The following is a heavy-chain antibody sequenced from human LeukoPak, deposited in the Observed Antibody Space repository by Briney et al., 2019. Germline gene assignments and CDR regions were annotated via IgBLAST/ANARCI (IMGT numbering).Heavy chain of an antibody. D-gene: IGHD3-10*01. CDR3: ARDPQARWFGEFAYYYGMDV. CDR2: ISSSSSYI. J-gene: IGHJ6*02. CDR1: GFTFSSYS. Sequence: GGSLRLSCAASGFTFSSYSMNWVRQAPGKGLEWVSSISSSSSYIYYADSVKGRFTISRDNAKNSLYLQMNSLRAKDTAVYYCARDPQARWFGEFAYYYGMDVWGQGTTVTVSS. V-gene: IGHV3-21*01.